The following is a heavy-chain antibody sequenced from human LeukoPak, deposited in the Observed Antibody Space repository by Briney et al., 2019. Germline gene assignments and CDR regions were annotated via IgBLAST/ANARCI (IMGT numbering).Heavy chain of an antibody. Sequence: GGSLRLSCAASGFTFSNAWMSWVRQAPGKGLEWVGRIKSKTDGGTTDYAAPVKGRFTISRDDSKNTLYLQMNSLKTEDTAVYYCTTDSPFLTTVTPLGYWGQGTLVTVSS. D-gene: IGHD4-17*01. CDR2: IKSKTDGGTT. J-gene: IGHJ4*02. CDR1: GFTFSNAW. CDR3: TTDSPFLTTVTPLGY. V-gene: IGHV3-15*01.